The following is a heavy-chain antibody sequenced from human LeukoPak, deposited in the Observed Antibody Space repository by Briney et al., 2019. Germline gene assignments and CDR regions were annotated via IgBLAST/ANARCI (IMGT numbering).Heavy chain of an antibody. V-gene: IGHV3-23*01. D-gene: IGHD3/OR15-3a*01. J-gene: IGHJ4*02. CDR1: RFISTNYV. CDR3: AKTIRDLDIIFDY. Sequence: GGSLRLSCAASRFISTNYVMTWVRQAPGKGLEWVSAISGSGDSTYYADSVKGRFTISRDNSKNTLYLQMNSLRAEDTAVYYCAKTIRDLDIIFDYWGQGTLVTVSS. CDR2: ISGSGDST.